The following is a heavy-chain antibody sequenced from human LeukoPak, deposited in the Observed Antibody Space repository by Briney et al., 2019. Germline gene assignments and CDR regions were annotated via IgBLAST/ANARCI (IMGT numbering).Heavy chain of an antibody. CDR3: AREGGIAASPFHY. CDR1: EFTFSSYS. J-gene: IGHJ4*02. Sequence: GGSLRLSCAVSEFTFSSYSMNWVRQAPGKGLEWVSSISSSSSYIYYADSVKGRFTISRDNAKNSLYLQMNSLRAEDTAVYYCAREGGIAASPFHYWGQGTLVTVSS. CDR2: ISSSSSYI. V-gene: IGHV3-21*01. D-gene: IGHD6-13*01.